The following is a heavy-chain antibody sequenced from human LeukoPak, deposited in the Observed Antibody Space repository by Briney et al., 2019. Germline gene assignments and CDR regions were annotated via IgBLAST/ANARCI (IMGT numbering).Heavy chain of an antibody. J-gene: IGHJ3*02. D-gene: IGHD3-10*01. V-gene: IGHV4-4*07. CDR2: IYTSGST. Sequence: SETLSLTCTVSGGSISSYYWSWIRQPAGKGLEWIGRIYTSGSTNYNPSLKRRVTMSVDTSKNQFSLKLSSVTAADTAVYYCARDGGYGSGNAFDIWGQGTMVTVSS. CDR3: ARDGGYGSGNAFDI. CDR1: GGSISSYY.